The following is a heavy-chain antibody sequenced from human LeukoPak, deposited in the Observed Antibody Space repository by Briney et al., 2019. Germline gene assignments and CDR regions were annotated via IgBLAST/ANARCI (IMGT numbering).Heavy chain of an antibody. D-gene: IGHD2-8*02. Sequence: PSETLSPTCTVPSGSISSYYWSWIRQPPGKGLEWIGYIYYSGRVNYNPSLKSRVTISVDRSKNQFSLKLSSVTAADTAVFYCASGSGGYFDSWGQGTLVTVSS. CDR3: ASGSGGYFDS. J-gene: IGHJ4*02. CDR2: IYYSGRV. CDR1: SGSISSYY. V-gene: IGHV4-59*01.